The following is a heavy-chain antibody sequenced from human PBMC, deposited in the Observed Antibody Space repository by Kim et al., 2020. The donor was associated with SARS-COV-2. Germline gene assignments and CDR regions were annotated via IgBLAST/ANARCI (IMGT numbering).Heavy chain of an antibody. V-gene: IGHV4-34*01. Sequence: SETLSLTCAVYGGSFRGYYWSWIRQPPGKGLEWIGEINHSGSTNYNPSLKSRVTISVDTSKNQFSLKLSSVTAADTAVYYCATRSGSQSPLDPWGQGTLVTVSS. CDR3: ATRSGSQSPLDP. CDR1: GGSFRGYY. J-gene: IGHJ5*02. CDR2: INHSGST. D-gene: IGHD3-10*01.